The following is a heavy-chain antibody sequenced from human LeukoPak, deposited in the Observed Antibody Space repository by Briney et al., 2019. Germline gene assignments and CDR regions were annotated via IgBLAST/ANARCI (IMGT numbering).Heavy chain of an antibody. V-gene: IGHV1-3*01. Sequence: GASVKVSCKASGYPYRSYVIHWLRQAPGQNLEWIGWINPANGNTKYSRNFQGRVTITRDTSASVVYMELSSLTYEDTAVYFCARDGYDADGYLDYWGQEALVPVYS. CDR1: GYPYRSYV. CDR3: ARDGYDADGYLDY. J-gene: IGHJ4*02. CDR2: INPANGNT. D-gene: IGHD5-18*01.